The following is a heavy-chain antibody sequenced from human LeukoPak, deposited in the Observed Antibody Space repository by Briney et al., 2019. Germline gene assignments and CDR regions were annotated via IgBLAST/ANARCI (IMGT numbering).Heavy chain of an antibody. V-gene: IGHV4-39*07. Sequence: SETLSLTCTVSGGSISSSSYYWGWIRQPPGKGLEWIGSIYYSGSTYYNPSLKSRVTISVDTSKNQFSLKLSSVTAADTAVYYCARERGSSWPEPFDAFDIWGQGTMVTVSS. CDR2: IYYSGST. CDR3: ARERGSSWPEPFDAFDI. D-gene: IGHD6-13*01. CDR1: GGSISSSSYY. J-gene: IGHJ3*02.